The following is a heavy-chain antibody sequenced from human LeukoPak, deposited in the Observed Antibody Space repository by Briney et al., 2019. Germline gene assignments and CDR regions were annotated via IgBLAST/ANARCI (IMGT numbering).Heavy chain of an antibody. Sequence: SQTLSLTCTVYGGSISSGSYYWSWLRQPAGKGLEWIGRIYTSGSTNYNPSLKSRVTISVDTSKNQFSLKLSSVTAADTAVYYGASESYGDSFDYWGQGTLVTVSS. CDR3: ASESYGDSFDY. V-gene: IGHV4-61*02. CDR1: GGSISSGSYY. D-gene: IGHD4-17*01. J-gene: IGHJ4*02. CDR2: IYTSGST.